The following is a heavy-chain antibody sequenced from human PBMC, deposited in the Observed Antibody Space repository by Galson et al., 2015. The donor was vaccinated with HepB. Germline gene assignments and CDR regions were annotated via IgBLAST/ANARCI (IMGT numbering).Heavy chain of an antibody. D-gene: IGHD3-16*01. V-gene: IGHV6-1*01. J-gene: IGHJ4*02. Sequence: CAISGDSVSSNSAAWNWIRQSPSRGLEWLGRTYYRSKWYNDYAVSVESRITINPDTSKNQFSLHLNSVTPEDTAVYYCTREKDWGPNFFDYWGQGTLVTVSS. CDR3: TREKDWGPNFFDY. CDR2: TYYRSKWYN. CDR1: GDSVSSNSAA.